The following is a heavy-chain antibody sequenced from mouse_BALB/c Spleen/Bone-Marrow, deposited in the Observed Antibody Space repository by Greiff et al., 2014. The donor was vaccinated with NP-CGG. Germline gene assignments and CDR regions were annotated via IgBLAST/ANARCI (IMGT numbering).Heavy chain of an antibody. J-gene: IGHJ3*01. CDR3: ARHPYYGNCPAWFAY. D-gene: IGHD2-10*01. CDR1: GFACSSYD. Sequence: EVKLVESGGGLVKPGGSLKLSCAASGFACSSYDMSWVRQTPEKRLEWVATISSGGSYTYYPDNVKGRFTISRDNARNTLYLQMSSLRSEDTALYYCARHPYYGNCPAWFAYWGQGTLVTVSA. CDR2: ISSGGSYT. V-gene: IGHV5-9*02.